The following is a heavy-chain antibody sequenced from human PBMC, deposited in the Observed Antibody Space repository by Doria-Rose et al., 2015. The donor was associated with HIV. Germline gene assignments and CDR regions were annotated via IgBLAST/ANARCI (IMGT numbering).Heavy chain of an antibody. D-gene: IGHD3-3*01. J-gene: IGHJ4*02. CDR2: TYYTGTS. CDR1: GASVSSRGYY. Sequence: LTCSVSGASVSSRGYYWNWIRQVPGKGLESLGYTYYTGTSDYSPSLKSRLNMAVDTSKNQFSLKLSFVTVADTAVYYCARMGSYRELDYWGQGALVIASA. CDR3: ARMGSYRELDY. V-gene: IGHV4-31*03.